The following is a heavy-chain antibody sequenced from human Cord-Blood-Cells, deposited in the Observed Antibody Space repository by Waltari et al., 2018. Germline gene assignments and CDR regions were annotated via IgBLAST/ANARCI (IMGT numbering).Heavy chain of an antibody. CDR2: IKQDGSEK. V-gene: IGHV3-7*01. Sequence: EVQLVESGGGLVQPGGSLRLSCAASGFTLSRDWMSWVRLAPGKGLEWVANIKQDGSEKYYVDSVKGRFTISRDNAKNSLYLQMNSLRAEDTAVYYCARELTGGYDAFDIWGQGTMVTVSS. CDR3: ARELTGGYDAFDI. J-gene: IGHJ3*02. CDR1: GFTLSRDW. D-gene: IGHD7-27*01.